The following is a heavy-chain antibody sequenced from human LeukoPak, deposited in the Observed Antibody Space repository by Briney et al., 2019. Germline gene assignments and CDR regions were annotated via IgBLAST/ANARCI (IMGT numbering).Heavy chain of an antibody. CDR3: ARASSYYDFWSANFDY. Sequence: SETLSLTCTVSGGSIGSYYWHWIRQPPGKGLEWIGSIYHSGSTYYNPSLKSRVTISVDTSKNQFSLKLSSVTAADTAVYYCARASSYYDFWSANFDYWGQGTLVTVSS. CDR1: GGSIGSYY. V-gene: IGHV4-38-2*02. J-gene: IGHJ4*02. D-gene: IGHD3-3*01. CDR2: IYHSGST.